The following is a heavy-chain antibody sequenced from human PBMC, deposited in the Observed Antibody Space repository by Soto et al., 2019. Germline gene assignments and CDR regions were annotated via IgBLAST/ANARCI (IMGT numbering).Heavy chain of an antibody. CDR2: IKQDGSEK. J-gene: IGHJ5*02. D-gene: IGHD5-12*01. CDR1: GFTFSSYW. V-gene: IGHV3-7*01. CDR3: ARDLLRGFNWFDP. Sequence: GGSLRLSCAASGFTFSSYWMSWVRQAPGKGLEWVANIKQDGSEKYYVDSVKGRFTISRDNAKNSLYLQMNSLRAEDTAVYYCARDLLRGFNWFDPWGQGTLVTVSS.